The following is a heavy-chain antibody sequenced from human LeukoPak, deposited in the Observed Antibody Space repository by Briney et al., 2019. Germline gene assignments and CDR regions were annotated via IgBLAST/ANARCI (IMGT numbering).Heavy chain of an antibody. CDR1: GFTFSSYS. CDR2: ISSSSSTI. V-gene: IGHV3-48*04. Sequence: PGGSLRLSCAASGFTFSSYSMNWVRQAPGKGLEWVSYISSSSSTIYYADSVKGRFTISRDNAKNSLYLQMNSLRAEDTAVYYCARDKARDYYGSGSYYFAYWGQGTLVTVSS. J-gene: IGHJ4*02. D-gene: IGHD3-10*01. CDR3: ARDKARDYYGSGSYYFAY.